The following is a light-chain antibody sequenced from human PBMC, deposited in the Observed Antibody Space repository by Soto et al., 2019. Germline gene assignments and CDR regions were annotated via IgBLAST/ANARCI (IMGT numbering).Light chain of an antibody. CDR1: QSITFY. J-gene: IGKJ4*01. CDR3: QQSYGSPLT. Sequence: IQMTQSPSSLPASVGDRVTITCRASQSITFYLNWYQQRPGKAPKLLIYAASTLPNGVPSRFSGSGSGTDFTLTISSVQPEDFATYYCQQSYGSPLTFGGGTKVDIK. CDR2: AAS. V-gene: IGKV1-39*01.